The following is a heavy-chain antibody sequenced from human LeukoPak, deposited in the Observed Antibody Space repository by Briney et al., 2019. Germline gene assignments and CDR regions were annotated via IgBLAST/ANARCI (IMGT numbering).Heavy chain of an antibody. CDR3: TSLPRDGSGPHDIDY. J-gene: IGHJ4*02. Sequence: GGSLRLSCAASGFTFSGSAMHWVRQASGKGLEWVGRIRSKANSYATAYAASVKGRFTISRDDSKNTAYLKMNSLKTEDTAVYYCTSLPRDGSGPHDIDYWGQGTLVTVSS. CDR1: GFTFSGSA. V-gene: IGHV3-73*01. D-gene: IGHD3-10*01. CDR2: IRSKANSYAT.